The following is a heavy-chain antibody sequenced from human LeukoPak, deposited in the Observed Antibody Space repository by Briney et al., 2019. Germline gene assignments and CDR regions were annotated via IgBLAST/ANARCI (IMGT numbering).Heavy chain of an antibody. CDR1: GGSISSGDYY. CDR3: ASTNSYYYGSGSNYYYGMDV. J-gene: IGHJ6*02. D-gene: IGHD3-10*01. V-gene: IGHV4-30-4*01. Sequence: PSETLSLTCTVSGGSISSGDYYWSWIRQPPGKGLEWIGYIYYSGSTYYNPSLKSRVTISVDTSKNQLSLKLSSVTAADTAVYYCASTNSYYYGSGSNYYYGMDVWGQGTTVTVSS. CDR2: IYYSGST.